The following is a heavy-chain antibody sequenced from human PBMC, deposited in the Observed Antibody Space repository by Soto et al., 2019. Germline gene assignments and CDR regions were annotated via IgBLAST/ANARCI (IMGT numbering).Heavy chain of an antibody. V-gene: IGHV3-23*01. D-gene: IGHD5-18*01. CDR3: AALDTAMVKTAGY. CDR1: GFTFSSYA. Sequence: AGGFLRLSCAASGFTFSSYALNWVRQAPGKGLEWVSVISGSGDSTYYADSVKGRFTISRDNSKNSLYLQMNSLRAEDTAVYYCAALDTAMVKTAGYWGQGTLVTVSS. J-gene: IGHJ4*02. CDR2: ISGSGDST.